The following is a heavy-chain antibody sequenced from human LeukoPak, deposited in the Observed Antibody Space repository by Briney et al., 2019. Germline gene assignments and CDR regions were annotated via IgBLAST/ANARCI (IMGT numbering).Heavy chain of an antibody. CDR1: GYSFTSYW. V-gene: IGHV5-51*01. Sequence: GESLKISCKGSGYSFTSYWIGWVRQLTGKGLEWMGIIYPGDSDTRYSPSFQGQVTISADKSISTAYLQWSRLKASDTAMYYCARLFAPNYDILTGYYHNPMGEVVPFDYWGQGTLVTVSS. D-gene: IGHD3-9*01. CDR3: ARLFAPNYDILTGYYHNPMGEVVPFDY. CDR2: IYPGDSDT. J-gene: IGHJ4*02.